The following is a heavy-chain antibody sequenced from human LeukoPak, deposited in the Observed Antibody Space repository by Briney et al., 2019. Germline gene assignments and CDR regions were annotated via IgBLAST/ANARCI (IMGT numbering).Heavy chain of an antibody. CDR2: IIPILGIA. CDR3: ARTYGSGSDYPADY. CDR1: GGTFSSYA. J-gene: IGHJ4*02. D-gene: IGHD3-10*01. Sequence: SVKVSCKASGGTFSSYAISWVRQAPGQGLEWMGRIIPILGIANYAQKFQGRVTITADKSTSTAYMELSSLRSEDTAVYYCARTYGSGSDYPADYWGQGTLVTVSS. V-gene: IGHV1-69*04.